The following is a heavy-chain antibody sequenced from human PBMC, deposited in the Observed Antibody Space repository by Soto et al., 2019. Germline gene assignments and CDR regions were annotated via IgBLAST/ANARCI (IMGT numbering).Heavy chain of an antibody. Sequence: GGSLRLSCAASGFTFSSYSMNWVRQAPGKGLEWVSYISSSSSTIYYADSVKGRFTISRDNAKNSLYLQMNSLRDEDTAVYYCARTLGDAVLGYYYGMDVWGQGTTVTVSS. CDR1: GFTFSSYS. CDR2: ISSSSSTI. J-gene: IGHJ6*02. D-gene: IGHD3-16*01. CDR3: ARTLGDAVLGYYYGMDV. V-gene: IGHV3-48*02.